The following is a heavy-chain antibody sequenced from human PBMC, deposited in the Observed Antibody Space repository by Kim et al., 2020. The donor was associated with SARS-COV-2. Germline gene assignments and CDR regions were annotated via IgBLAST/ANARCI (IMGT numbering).Heavy chain of an antibody. J-gene: IGHJ4*02. CDR3: ARHADY. V-gene: IGHV4-39*01. CDR2: IHNSGGT. Sequence: IHNSGGTYSNPSLKSRVTISVDTSKNQFSLNLNSVTAADTAVYYCARHADYWGQGTLVTVSS.